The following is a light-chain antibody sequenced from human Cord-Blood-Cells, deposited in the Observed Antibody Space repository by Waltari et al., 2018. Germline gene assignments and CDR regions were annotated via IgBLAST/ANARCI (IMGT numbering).Light chain of an antibody. V-gene: IGLV2-8*01. CDR3: SSYAGSNNYV. Sequence: QSALTQPPSASGSPGQSVTISCTGTSSDVGGYKSVSWYQQHPGKAPKLMIYEVSKRPSGVPDRFSGSKSGNTASLTVSGLQAEDEADYYCSSYAGSNNYVFGTGTKVTVL. CDR2: EVS. CDR1: SSDVGGYKS. J-gene: IGLJ1*01.